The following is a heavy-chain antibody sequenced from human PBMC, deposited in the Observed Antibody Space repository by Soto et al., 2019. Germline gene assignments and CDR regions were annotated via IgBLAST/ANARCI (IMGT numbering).Heavy chain of an antibody. Sequence: GGSLRLSCAASGFTVTNSAMNWVRQVPGKGLEWVSSISGSGAIPHYADSVKGRFSVFRDESNNTLYLQMNSLRAEDTAVYFCGVGRTPYYFDYWGQGALVTVSS. CDR3: GVGRTPYYFDY. V-gene: IGHV3-23*01. J-gene: IGHJ4*02. CDR2: ISGSGAIP. CDR1: GFTVTNSA. D-gene: IGHD1-26*01.